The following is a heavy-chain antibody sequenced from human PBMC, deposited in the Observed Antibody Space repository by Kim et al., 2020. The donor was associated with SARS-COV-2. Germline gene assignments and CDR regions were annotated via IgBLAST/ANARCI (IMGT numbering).Heavy chain of an antibody. Sequence: GGSLRLSCAASGFTFSSYWMHWVRQVPGKGLVWVSHINTDGSTTNYADSVKGRFTISRDNAKNTLYLQMNSLRVEDMAVYYCIKSCGYPDHWGQGTLVTVSS. J-gene: IGHJ4*02. D-gene: IGHD5-12*01. CDR3: IKSCGYPDH. CDR2: INTDGSTT. V-gene: IGHV3-74*01. CDR1: GFTFSSYW.